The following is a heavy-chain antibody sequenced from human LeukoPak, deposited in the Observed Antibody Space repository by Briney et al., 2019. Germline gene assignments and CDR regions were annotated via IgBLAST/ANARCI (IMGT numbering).Heavy chain of an antibody. CDR1: GGSISSGGYY. CDR2: IYDSGST. CDR3: AREGHGYSYGPYGMDV. J-gene: IGHJ6*01. Sequence: TLSLTCTVSGGSISSGGYYWSWIRQHPGQGLEWIGYIYDSGSTYYNTSLTSRVTISVDTSKTQSSLKLSSVTAADTAVHYCAREGHGYSYGPYGMDVWGQGTTVTVSS. D-gene: IGHD5-18*01. V-gene: IGHV4-31*03.